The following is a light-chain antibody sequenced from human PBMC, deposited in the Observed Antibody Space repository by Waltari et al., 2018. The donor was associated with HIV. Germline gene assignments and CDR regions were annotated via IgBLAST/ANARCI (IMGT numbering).Light chain of an antibody. CDR1: QSLTHSDGKTY. CDR2: QVS. Sequence: EIVLTQAPPSLSVTPGQPATISCKSSQSLTHSDGKTYLSWYLQRPGKPPQLLIYQVSTRFSGVPNRFSGSGTWPFFTLRISRVEPEDAGTYYCMQSLQLPPTFGQGTRLDIK. J-gene: IGKJ2*01. V-gene: IGKV2D-29*01. CDR3: MQSLQLPPT.